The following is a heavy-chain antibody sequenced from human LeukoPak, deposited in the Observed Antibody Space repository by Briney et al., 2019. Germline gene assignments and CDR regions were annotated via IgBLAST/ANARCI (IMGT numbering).Heavy chain of an antibody. CDR1: GFSFDYFG. J-gene: IGHJ4*02. V-gene: IGHV3-30*02. Sequence: GGSLRLFCAASGFSFDYFGMHWVRQAPGKGLDWVTFISYDETKTYYGDSVKSRFTVSRDNSKNALVLQMNSLREEDTGLYYCVKDKDTGSHWPSYFDAWGQGTLVTVSS. CDR2: ISYDETKT. CDR3: VKDKDTGSHWPSYFDA. D-gene: IGHD1-26*01.